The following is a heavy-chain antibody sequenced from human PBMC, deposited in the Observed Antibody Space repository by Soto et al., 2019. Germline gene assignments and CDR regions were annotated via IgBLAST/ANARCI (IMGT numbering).Heavy chain of an antibody. J-gene: IGHJ4*02. CDR3: ASGRGTENY. V-gene: IGHV4-34*01. D-gene: IGHD3-10*01. CDR2: ITDSGST. Sequence: QVQLQQWGAGLLKPSETLSLTCGVYGGSFSGSYWSWIRQPPGKGLEWIGEITDSGSTNYNPSLQSRGTTSVDTSKNQFSLNLRSVTAADTAVYYCASGRGTENYWGQGTLVTVSS. CDR1: GGSFSGSY.